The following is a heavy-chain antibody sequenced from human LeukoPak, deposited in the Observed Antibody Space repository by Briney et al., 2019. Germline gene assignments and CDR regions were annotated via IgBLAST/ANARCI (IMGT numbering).Heavy chain of an antibody. D-gene: IGHD5-12*01. CDR2: FSGGDGSP. CDR3: AKNGWLRSSGLWGDY. J-gene: IGHJ4*02. V-gene: IGHV3-23*01. Sequence: GGSLRLSCVASGFTFSSYAMTWFRQAPGKGLEWVSSFSGGDGSPYHADSVKGRFTISRDNSKSTLYLQMNSLRAEDTAIYYCAKNGWLRSSGLWGDYWGQGALVTVSS. CDR1: GFTFSSYA.